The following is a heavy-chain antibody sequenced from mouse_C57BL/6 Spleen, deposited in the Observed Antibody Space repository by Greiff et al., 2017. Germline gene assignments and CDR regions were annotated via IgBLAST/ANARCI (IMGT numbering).Heavy chain of an antibody. Sequence: VQLQQSGPELVKPGASVKISCKASGYAFSSSWMNWVKQRPGKGLEWIGRIYPGDGDTNYNGKFKGKVTLTADKSSSTAYMQLSSLTSEDSAVYFCARSFESNYVPFDYWGQGTTRTVSS. D-gene: IGHD2-5*01. CDR3: ARSFESNYVPFDY. J-gene: IGHJ2*01. V-gene: IGHV1-82*01. CDR2: IYPGDGDT. CDR1: GYAFSSSW.